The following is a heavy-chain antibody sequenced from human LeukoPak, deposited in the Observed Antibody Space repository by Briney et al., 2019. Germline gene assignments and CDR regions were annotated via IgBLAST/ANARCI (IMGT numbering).Heavy chain of an antibody. J-gene: IGHJ4*02. D-gene: IGHD2-2*01. CDR3: ATSRGYCSSTSCRDDYYFDY. CDR2: INPNSGGT. CDR1: GYTFTSYY. Sequence: GASVKVSCKASGYTFTSYYMHWVRQAPGQGLEWMGWINPNSGGTNYAQKFQGRVTMTRDTSISTAYMELSRLRSDDTAVYYCATSRGYCSSTSCRDDYYFDYWGQGTLVTVSS. V-gene: IGHV1-2*02.